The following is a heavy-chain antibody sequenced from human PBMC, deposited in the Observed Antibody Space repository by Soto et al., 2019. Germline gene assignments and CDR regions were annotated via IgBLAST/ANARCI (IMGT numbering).Heavy chain of an antibody. CDR3: ARKIPPPGPLAY. D-gene: IGHD2-21*01. Sequence: GGSLRLSCAASGFTFSNYIMTWGRQAPGKGLEWVAAISKTGGNTEYADSVKGRFTISRDNSRNTLSLQMDSLRVEDTAVYYCARKIPPPGPLAYWGQGNLVTVSS. V-gene: IGHV3-23*01. CDR1: GFTFSNYI. CDR2: ISKTGGNT. J-gene: IGHJ4*02.